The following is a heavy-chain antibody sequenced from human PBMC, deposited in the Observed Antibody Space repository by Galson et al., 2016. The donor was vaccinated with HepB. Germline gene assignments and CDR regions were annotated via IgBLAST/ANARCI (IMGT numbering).Heavy chain of an antibody. Sequence: SETLSLTCTVSGGSVSSRCYYWSWLRQPPGKGLEWIGDVYYTGSTTSNPSPKSRVTISVDMSKNQFSLKLNSVTAADTAVYYCARVESGWFVPWGQGTLVTVSS. D-gene: IGHD3-10*01. V-gene: IGHV4-61*01. CDR1: GGSVSSRCYY. J-gene: IGHJ5*02. CDR3: ARVESGWFVP. CDR2: VYYTGST.